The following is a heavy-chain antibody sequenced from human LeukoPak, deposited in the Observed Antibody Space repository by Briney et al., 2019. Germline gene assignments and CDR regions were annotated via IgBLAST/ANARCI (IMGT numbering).Heavy chain of an antibody. CDR3: ARESGTMIVENGFDY. V-gene: IGHV6-1*01. J-gene: IGHJ4*02. Sequence: SQTLSLACAISADSVSSNSANWNWIRQYPSRGLEWLGRTYYRSKWYNDYAVSVKSRITINPDTSKNQFSLQLNSVPPEDTAVYYCARESGTMIVENGFDYWGQGTLVTVSS. D-gene: IGHD3-22*01. CDR2: TYYRSKWYN. CDR1: ADSVSSNSAN.